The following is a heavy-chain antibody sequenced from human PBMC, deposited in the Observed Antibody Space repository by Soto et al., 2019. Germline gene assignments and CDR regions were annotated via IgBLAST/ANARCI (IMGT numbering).Heavy chain of an antibody. D-gene: IGHD2-8*01. V-gene: IGHV3-7*03. CDR1: GFTFGDYW. J-gene: IGHJ4*02. CDR2: LKRDGRER. Sequence: GGSLRLSCAASGFTFGDYWMTWVRQAPGKGLEWVANLKRDGRERYYVDSVKGRFSVSRNNAKNSLYLQMNNLRPEDTAVYYCARDVYEILGRVVRRLDSWGQGTLVTVSS. CDR3: ARDVYEILGRVVRRLDS.